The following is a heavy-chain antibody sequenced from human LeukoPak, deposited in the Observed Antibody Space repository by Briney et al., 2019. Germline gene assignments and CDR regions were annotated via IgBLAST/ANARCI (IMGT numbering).Heavy chain of an antibody. D-gene: IGHD6-19*01. Sequence: GASVKVSCKVSGYTLTDLSMHWVRQAPGKGLEWMGGFDPEDGETIYAQKFQGRVTMTEDTSTDTAYMELSSLRSEDTAVYYCATCDSSGWYESDYYGMDVWGQGTTVTVSS. CDR2: FDPEDGET. CDR1: GYTLTDLS. V-gene: IGHV1-24*01. J-gene: IGHJ6*02. CDR3: ATCDSSGWYESDYYGMDV.